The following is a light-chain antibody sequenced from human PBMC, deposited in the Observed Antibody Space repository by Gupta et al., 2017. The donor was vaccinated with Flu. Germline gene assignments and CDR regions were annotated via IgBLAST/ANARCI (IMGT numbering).Light chain of an antibody. J-gene: IGLJ1*01. CDR2: EVN. CDR3: STYAGSNNFVL. V-gene: IGLV2-8*01. CDR1: SSDFGAYDY. Sequence: QSALTHPPSASGSPGQPVTISCPGTSSDFGAYDYVSWYQQYPAKAPKVIIYEVNKRPSGVPDRFSGSKSGNTASLTVCGLQAEDEADYYCSTYAGSNNFVLFGAGTKVTVL.